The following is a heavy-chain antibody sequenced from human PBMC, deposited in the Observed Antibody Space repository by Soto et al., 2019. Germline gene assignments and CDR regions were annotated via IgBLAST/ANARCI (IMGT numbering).Heavy chain of an antibody. Sequence: QLQLQESGPGLVKPSETLSLICSVSGVSISGSSYYWGWIRQPPWKGLEWIGSIYYSGQTYYNPSLKSRVTISVDRSKNQFSLNLTSVTATDTAIYYCARHGSSWGQGTLVTVSS. V-gene: IGHV4-39*01. J-gene: IGHJ5*02. CDR1: GVSISGSSYY. CDR3: ARHGSS. CDR2: IYYSGQT.